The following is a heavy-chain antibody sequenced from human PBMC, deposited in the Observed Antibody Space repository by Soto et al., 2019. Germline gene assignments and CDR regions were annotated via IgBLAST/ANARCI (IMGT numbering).Heavy chain of an antibody. CDR1: GGTISSSSYY. CDR3: AGPGPAYCSGGSCYSDAFDI. Sequence: QLQLQESGPGLVKPSETLSLTCTVSGGTISSSSYYWGWIRQPPGKGLESIGSIFYSGSTYSTPSLISRVTIAVDTPKTQFSLNLSSVTAADTAVYYCAGPGPAYCSGGSCYSDAFDIWGQGTMVTVSS. J-gene: IGHJ3*02. CDR2: IFYSGST. V-gene: IGHV4-39*01. D-gene: IGHD2-15*01.